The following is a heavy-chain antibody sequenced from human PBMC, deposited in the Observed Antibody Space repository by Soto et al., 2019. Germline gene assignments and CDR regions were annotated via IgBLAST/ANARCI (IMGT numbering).Heavy chain of an antibody. CDR2: INHSGST. CDR1: GGSLSGYY. J-gene: IGHJ4*02. V-gene: IGHV4-34*01. D-gene: IGHD6-19*01. Sequence: PTGTLSLTYPVYGGSLSGYYWSWIRQPPGKGLEWIGEINHSGSTNYNPSLKSRVTISVDTSKNQFSLKLSSVTAADTAVYYCAGGYSSRIYNFYDWGKGTLVTVS. CDR3: AGGYSSRIYNFYD.